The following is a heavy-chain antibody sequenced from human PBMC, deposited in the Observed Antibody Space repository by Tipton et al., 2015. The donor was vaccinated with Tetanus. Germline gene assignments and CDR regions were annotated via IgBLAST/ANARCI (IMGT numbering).Heavy chain of an antibody. Sequence: LVKPTQTLTLTCTFSGFSLSTSGMCVSWIRQPPGKALEWLALIDWDDDKYYSTSLKTRLTISKDTSKNQVVLTMTNMDPVDTATYYCARGSGSGSYYKKPFDPWGQGTLVTVSS. CDR1: GFSLSTSGMC. CDR3: ARGSGSGSYYKKPFDP. CDR2: IDWDDDK. V-gene: IGHV2-70*01. J-gene: IGHJ5*02. D-gene: IGHD3-10*01.